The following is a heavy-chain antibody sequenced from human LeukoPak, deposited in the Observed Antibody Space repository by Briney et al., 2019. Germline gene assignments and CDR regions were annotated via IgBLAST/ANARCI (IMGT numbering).Heavy chain of an antibody. Sequence: SETLYLTCTVSGGSISSYYWSWIRQPPGKGLEWIGYIYYSGSTNYNPSLKSRVTISVDTSKNQFSLKLSSVTAADTAVYYCARHTADAFDIWGQGTMVTVSS. V-gene: IGHV4-59*08. CDR2: IYYSGST. D-gene: IGHD2-21*02. CDR3: ARHTADAFDI. J-gene: IGHJ3*02. CDR1: GGSISSYY.